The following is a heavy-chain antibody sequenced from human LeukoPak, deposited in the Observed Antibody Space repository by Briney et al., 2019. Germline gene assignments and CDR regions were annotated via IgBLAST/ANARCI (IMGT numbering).Heavy chain of an antibody. CDR1: GFTFSRCG. V-gene: IGHV3-21*04. J-gene: IGHJ4*02. D-gene: IGHD1-1*01. CDR2: ISGSSTYI. Sequence: GGSLRLSCAASGFTFSRCGMNWVRQAPGKGLEWVSSISGSSTYIYYADSVKGRFTISRDNSKNTLYLQMNSLRAEDTAVYYCARDPWNDYSSGHPFDYWGQGTLVTVSS. CDR3: ARDPWNDYSSGHPFDY.